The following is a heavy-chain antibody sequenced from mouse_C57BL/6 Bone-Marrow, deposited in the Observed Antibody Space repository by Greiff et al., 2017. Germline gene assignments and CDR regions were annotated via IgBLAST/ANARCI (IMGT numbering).Heavy chain of an antibody. V-gene: IGHV3-6*01. J-gene: IGHJ1*03. D-gene: IGHD1-1*01. CDR1: GYSITSGYY. CDR2: ISYDGSN. CDR3: ARERHYYGSTLHFPYWYFDV. Sequence: EVKLMESGPGLVKPSQSLSLTCSVTGYSITSGYYWNWIRQFPGNKLEWMGYISYDGSNNYNPSLKNRISITRDTSKNQFFLKLNSVTTEDTATYYCARERHYYGSTLHFPYWYFDVWGTGTTVTVSS.